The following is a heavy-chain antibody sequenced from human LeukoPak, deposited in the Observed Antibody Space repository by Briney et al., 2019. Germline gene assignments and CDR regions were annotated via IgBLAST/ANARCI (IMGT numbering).Heavy chain of an antibody. J-gene: IGHJ6*03. CDR1: GFTFNIYA. D-gene: IGHD2-15*01. V-gene: IGHV3-23*01. CDR2: MCGSAGCT. CDR3: AKTAQDCSDGPCYSGYFYYMDV. Sequence: PGGSLRLSCAASGFTFNIYAMSWVRLAPGKGPQWVASMCGSAGCTFYEDSVKGRFTISRDNSKNTLYLQMSSLRAEDTAVYYCAKTAQDCSDGPCYSGYFYYMDVWGKGTTVTVSS.